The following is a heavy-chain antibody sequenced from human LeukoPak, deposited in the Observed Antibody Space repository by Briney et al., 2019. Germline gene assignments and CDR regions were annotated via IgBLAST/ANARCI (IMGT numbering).Heavy chain of an antibody. Sequence: GGSLRLSCAASGFTVSSNYMSWIRQAPGKGLEWVSYISSSGSTIYYADSVKGRFTISRDNAKNSLYLQMNSLRAEDTAVYYCARGYCSSTSCPKAYYFDYGGQGTLVTVS. CDR1: GFTVSSNY. V-gene: IGHV3-11*01. CDR2: ISSSGSTI. CDR3: ARGYCSSTSCPKAYYFDY. J-gene: IGHJ4*02. D-gene: IGHD2-2*01.